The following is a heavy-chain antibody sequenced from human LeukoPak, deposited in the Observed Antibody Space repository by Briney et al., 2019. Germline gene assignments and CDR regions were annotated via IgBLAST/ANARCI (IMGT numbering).Heavy chain of an antibody. J-gene: IGHJ3*02. CDR3: AKDAPIAAAGTRGAFDI. V-gene: IGHV3-9*01. Sequence: GRSLRLSCAASGFTFDDYAMHWVRQAPGKGLEWVSGISWNGGSIGYADSVKGRFTISRDNAKNSLYLQMNSLRAEDTALYYCAKDAPIAAAGTRGAFDIWGQGTMVTVSS. CDR2: ISWNGGSI. D-gene: IGHD6-13*01. CDR1: GFTFDDYA.